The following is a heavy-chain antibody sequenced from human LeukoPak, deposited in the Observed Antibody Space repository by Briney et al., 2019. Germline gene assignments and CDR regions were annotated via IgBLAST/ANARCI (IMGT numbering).Heavy chain of an antibody. CDR3: AKDGYYDFWSGYSPLGY. J-gene: IGHJ4*02. D-gene: IGHD3-3*01. Sequence: GGSLRLSCAASGFTFSSYAMSWVRQAPGKGLEWVSAISGSGGSTYYADSVKGRFTISRDNSKNTLYLQMNSPRAEDTAVYYCAKDGYYDFWSGYSPLGYWGQGTLVTVSS. CDR2: ISGSGGST. CDR1: GFTFSSYA. V-gene: IGHV3-23*01.